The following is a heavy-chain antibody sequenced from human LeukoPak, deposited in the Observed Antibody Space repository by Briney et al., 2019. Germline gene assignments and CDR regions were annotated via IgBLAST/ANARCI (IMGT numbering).Heavy chain of an antibody. D-gene: IGHD3-22*01. V-gene: IGHV3-48*03. Sequence: GESLRLSCAASGFTFSSYEMNWVRQAPGKGLEWVSYISSSGSTIYYADSVKGRFTISRDNAKNSLYLQMNSLRAEDTAVYYCARETYYYDSSAPYWGQGTLVTVSS. J-gene: IGHJ4*02. CDR2: ISSSGSTI. CDR1: GFTFSSYE. CDR3: ARETYYYDSSAPY.